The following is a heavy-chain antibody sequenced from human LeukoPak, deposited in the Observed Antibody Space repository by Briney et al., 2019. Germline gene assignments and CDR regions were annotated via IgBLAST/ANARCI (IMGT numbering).Heavy chain of an antibody. J-gene: IGHJ4*02. V-gene: IGHV3-21*01. CDR3: AREDSYGFAFDY. CDR2: ISSSSTYI. D-gene: IGHD5-18*01. CDR1: GFTFSSYC. Sequence: GGSLTLSCAASGFTFSSYCMMWVGQAPGKGLEWVSSISSSSTYIYYADSVKGRFTISRDNAKNSLYLQMTSLRAENTAVYYGAREDSYGFAFDYWGQGTLVTVSS.